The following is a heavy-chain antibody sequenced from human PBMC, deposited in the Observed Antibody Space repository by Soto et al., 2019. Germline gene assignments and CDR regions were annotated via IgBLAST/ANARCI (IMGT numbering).Heavy chain of an antibody. CDR3: ARGVYTAMGGSYYYGMDV. J-gene: IGHJ6*02. V-gene: IGHV1-69*01. CDR1: GGTFSSYA. Sequence: QVQLVQSGAEVKKPGSSVKVSCKASGGTFSSYAISWVRQAPGQGLEWMGGIIPIFGTANYAQKFQGRVTINADESTSTAYMELSSLRSEDTAVYYCARGVYTAMGGSYYYGMDVWGQGTTVTVSS. D-gene: IGHD5-18*01. CDR2: IIPIFGTA.